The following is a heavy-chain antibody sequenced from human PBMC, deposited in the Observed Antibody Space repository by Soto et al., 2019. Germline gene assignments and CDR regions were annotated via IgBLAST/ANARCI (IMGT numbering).Heavy chain of an antibody. CDR2: IIPIFGTA. J-gene: IGHJ6*02. V-gene: IGHV1-69*13. D-gene: IGHD1-26*01. CDR3: ARTGVGKWELQPYYYVMDC. Sequence: SVKVSCKASGGTFSSYAISWVRQAPGQGLEWMGGIIPIFGTANYAQKFQGRVTITADESTSTAYMELSSLRSEDTAVYYCARTGVGKWELQPYYYVMDCWGQGTTVTVFS. CDR1: GGTFSSYA.